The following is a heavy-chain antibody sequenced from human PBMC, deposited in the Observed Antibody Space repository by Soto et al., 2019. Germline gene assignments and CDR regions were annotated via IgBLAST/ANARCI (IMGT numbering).Heavy chain of an antibody. CDR2: INPNSGGT. CDR3: AGAGATTVTTTGPVDYYYGMDV. D-gene: IGHD4-4*01. CDR1: GYTFTGYY. J-gene: IGHJ6*02. V-gene: IGHV1-2*04. Sequence: ASVKVSCKASGYTFTGYYMHWVRQAPGQGLEWMGWINPNSGGTNYAQKFQGWGTMTRGTSIRTAYMELSRLGSDDTAVYYCAGAGATTVTTTGPVDYYYGMDVWGQGTTVTVSS.